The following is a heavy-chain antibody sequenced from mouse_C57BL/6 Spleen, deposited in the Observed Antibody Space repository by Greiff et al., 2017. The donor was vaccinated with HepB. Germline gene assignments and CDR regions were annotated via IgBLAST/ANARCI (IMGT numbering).Heavy chain of an antibody. CDR2: IRNKANGYTT. CDR3: VKADGYPYYAMDY. V-gene: IGHV7-4*01. J-gene: IGHJ4*01. CDR1: GFPFTDYY. Sequence: EVKVVESGGGLVQPGASLRLSCAASGFPFTDYYMSWVRQPPGKAPEWLALIRNKANGYTTEYTASVKGRFTISRDNSQNILYLQMNTLRAEDSATYYCVKADGYPYYAMDYWGQGTSVIVSS. D-gene: IGHD2-2*01.